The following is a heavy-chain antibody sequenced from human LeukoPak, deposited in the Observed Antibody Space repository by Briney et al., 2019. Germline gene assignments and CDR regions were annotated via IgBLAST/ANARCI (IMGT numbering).Heavy chain of an antibody. V-gene: IGHV1-2*02. CDR2: INPNSGGT. CDR1: GYTFTGYY. J-gene: IGHJ4*02. Sequence: ASVKVSCKASGYTFTGYYMHWVRQAPGQGLEWMGWINPNSGGTNYAQKFQGRVTMTRDTSISTAYMELSRLRSDDTAVYYCARDLLPQMYYYDSSGYSRSLDYWGQGTLVTVSS. CDR3: ARDLLPQMYYYDSSGYSRSLDY. D-gene: IGHD3-22*01.